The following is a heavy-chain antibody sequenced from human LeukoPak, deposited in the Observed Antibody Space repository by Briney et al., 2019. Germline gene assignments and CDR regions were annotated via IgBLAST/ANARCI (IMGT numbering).Heavy chain of an antibody. Sequence: GGSLRLSCAASGFTFSSYGMHWVRQAPGKGLEWVAVIWYDGSNKYYADSVKGRFTISRDNSKNTLYLQMNSLRAEDTAVYYCAKVAWIVEYYFDYWGQGTLVTVSS. CDR3: AKVAWIVEYYFDY. CDR1: GFTFSSYG. J-gene: IGHJ4*02. V-gene: IGHV3-33*06. D-gene: IGHD3-22*01. CDR2: IWYDGSNK.